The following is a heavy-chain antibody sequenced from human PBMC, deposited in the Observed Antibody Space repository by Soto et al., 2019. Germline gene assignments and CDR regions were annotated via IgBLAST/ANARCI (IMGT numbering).Heavy chain of an antibody. CDR2: IYPGDSDT. D-gene: IGHD2-15*01. V-gene: IGHV5-51*01. J-gene: IGHJ5*02. Sequence: GESLKISCKGSGYSFTSYWIGWVRQMPGKGLGWMGIIYPGDSDTRYSPSSQGQVTISADKSISTAYLQWSSLKASDTAMYYCARRLGYCSGGSCAEGWFDPWGQGTLVTVSS. CDR1: GYSFTSYW. CDR3: ARRLGYCSGGSCAEGWFDP.